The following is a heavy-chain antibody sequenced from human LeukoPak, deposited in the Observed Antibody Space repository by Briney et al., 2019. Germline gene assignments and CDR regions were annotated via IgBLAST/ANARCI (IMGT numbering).Heavy chain of an antibody. CDR1: GLTFSRHW. CDR2: ISNNGGYT. V-gene: IGHV3-23*01. D-gene: IGHD2-15*01. CDR3: AKQLGYCSDGSCYFPY. Sequence: GGSLRLSCAASGLTFSRHWMTWVRQAPGKGLEWVSAISNNGGYTYYADSVQGRFTISRDNSKSTLCLQMNSLRAEDTAVYYCAKQLGYCSDGSCYFPYWGQGTLVTVSS. J-gene: IGHJ4*02.